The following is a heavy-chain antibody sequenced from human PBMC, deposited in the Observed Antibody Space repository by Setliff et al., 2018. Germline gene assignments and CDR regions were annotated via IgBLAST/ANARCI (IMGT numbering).Heavy chain of an antibody. V-gene: IGHV4-4*02. CDR2: IYHDGNS. CDR1: GVSINSLTW. D-gene: IGHD1-26*01. Sequence: SETLSLTCNVSGVSINSLTWWSWVRQPPGKGLEWIGEIYHDGNSNFNPSVHYSPSLESRVTISIDKSKNQFSLNLSSVTAADTAVYYCAKGGGRYHSASWGQGMLVTVSS. J-gene: IGHJ4*02. CDR3: AKGGGRYHSAS.